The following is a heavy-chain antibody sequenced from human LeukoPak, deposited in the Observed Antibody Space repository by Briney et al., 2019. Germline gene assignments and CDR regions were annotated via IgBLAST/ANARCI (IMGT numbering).Heavy chain of an antibody. CDR1: GDSFNYYH. CDR2: IHMSGST. D-gene: IGHD3-22*01. V-gene: IGHV4-4*07. J-gene: IGHJ4*02. CDR3: ARDDSRRDDSGGYHY. Sequence: SETLSLTCTVSGDSFNYYHLSWIRQPAGKGLEWLGRIHMSGSTNYNHSLRSRVAISMDNSKNQFSLKLKSVTAADTAVYYCARDDSRRDDSGGYHYWGQGTLVTISS.